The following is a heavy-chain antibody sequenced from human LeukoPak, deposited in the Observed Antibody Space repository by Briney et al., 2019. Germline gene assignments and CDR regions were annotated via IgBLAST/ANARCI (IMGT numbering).Heavy chain of an antibody. D-gene: IGHD1-1*01. CDR3: ARERGQLAPFNP. CDR2: IYYSGST. V-gene: IGHV4-59*01. J-gene: IGHJ5*02. Sequence: SETLSLTCVVSGGSISSYYWSWIRQPPGKGLEWIGYIYYSGSTNYNPSLKSRVTISIDPSRTHFSLNLRSVTAADTAVYYCARERGQLAPFNPWGQGTLVTVSS. CDR1: GGSISSYY.